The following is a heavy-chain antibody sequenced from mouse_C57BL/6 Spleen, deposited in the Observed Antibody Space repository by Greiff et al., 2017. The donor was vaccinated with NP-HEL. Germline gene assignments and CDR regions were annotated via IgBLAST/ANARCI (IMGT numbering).Heavy chain of an antibody. V-gene: IGHV3-6*01. Sequence: EVQLQQSGPGLVKPSQSLSLTCSVTGYSITSGYYWNWIRQFPGNKLEWMGYISYDGSNNYNPSLKNRISITRDTSKNQFFLKLNSVTTEDTATYDCARGTITTVVGGNYFDYWGQGTTLTVSS. J-gene: IGHJ2*01. CDR1: GYSITSGYY. D-gene: IGHD1-1*01. CDR3: ARGTITTVVGGNYFDY. CDR2: ISYDGSN.